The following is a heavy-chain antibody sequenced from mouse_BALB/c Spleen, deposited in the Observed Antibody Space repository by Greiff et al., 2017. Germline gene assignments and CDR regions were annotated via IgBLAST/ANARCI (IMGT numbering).Heavy chain of an antibody. CDR2: IYPGDGDT. CDR1: GYTFTSYW. J-gene: IGHJ3*01. V-gene: IGHV1-87*01. Sequence: VKLVESGAELARPGASVKLSCKASGYTFTSYWMQWVKQRPGQGLEWIGAIYPGDGDTRYTQKFKGKATLTADKSSSTAYMQLSSLASEDSAVYYCAREDLYYDYDGGWFAYWGQGTLVTVSA. D-gene: IGHD2-4*01. CDR3: AREDLYYDYDGGWFAY.